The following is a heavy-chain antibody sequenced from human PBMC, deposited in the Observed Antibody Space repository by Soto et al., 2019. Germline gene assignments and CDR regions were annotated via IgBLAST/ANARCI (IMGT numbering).Heavy chain of an antibody. CDR1: GGSISSGDYY. CDR3: VRLGYNWNYVD. V-gene: IGHV4-39*01. Sequence: PSETLSLTCTVSGGSISSGDYYWGWIRQPPGKGLEWIGNIYYTGSTYYNPSLKSRVTISLDTSKNQFFLHLNSVTAADTAVYYCVRLGYNWNYVDWGQGTMVTVSS. CDR2: IYYTGST. J-gene: IGHJ3*01. D-gene: IGHD1-7*01.